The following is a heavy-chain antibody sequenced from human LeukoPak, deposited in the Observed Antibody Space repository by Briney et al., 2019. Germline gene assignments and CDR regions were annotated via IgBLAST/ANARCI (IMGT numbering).Heavy chain of an antibody. CDR3: ARVRRDTAMVNYMDV. Sequence: GGSLRLSCAASGFTFSIYTMNWVRQAPGKGLEWVSCISSSSSYIYYADSVKGRFTISRDNAKNSLYLQMNSLRAEDTAVYYCARVRRDTAMVNYMDVWGKGTTVTISS. CDR1: GFTFSIYT. V-gene: IGHV3-21*01. D-gene: IGHD5-18*01. CDR2: ISSSSSYI. J-gene: IGHJ6*03.